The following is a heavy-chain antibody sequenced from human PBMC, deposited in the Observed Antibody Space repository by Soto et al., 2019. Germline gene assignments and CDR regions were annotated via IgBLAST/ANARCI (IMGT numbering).Heavy chain of an antibody. CDR2: ISSDGGNT. D-gene: IGHD6-13*01. J-gene: IGHJ4*02. V-gene: IGHV3-64D*08. Sequence: GGSLRLSCSASGFDLSNYAMHWVRQAPEKGLEYLSTISSDGGNTFYAGSVQGRFTISRDNSKNTLFLQMSSLRTEDTAVYYCAKPGYSSSAFDYWGQGALVTVSS. CDR1: GFDLSNYA. CDR3: AKPGYSSSAFDY.